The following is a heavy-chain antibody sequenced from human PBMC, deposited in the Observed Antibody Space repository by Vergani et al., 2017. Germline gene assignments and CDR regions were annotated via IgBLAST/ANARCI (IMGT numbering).Heavy chain of an antibody. CDR2: TYYRSKWYN. V-gene: IGHV6-1*01. CDR1: GDSVSSDSAA. Sequence: QIQLQQSGPGLVKPSQTLSLTCAISGDSVSSDSAAWNWIRQSPWRGLEWLGRTYYRSKWYNDYAVSVKSRITINPDTSKNQFSLQLNSVTPEDTAVYYCARDVAVAPPAWFDPWGQGTLVTVSS. D-gene: IGHD6-19*01. CDR3: ARDVAVAPPAWFDP. J-gene: IGHJ5*02.